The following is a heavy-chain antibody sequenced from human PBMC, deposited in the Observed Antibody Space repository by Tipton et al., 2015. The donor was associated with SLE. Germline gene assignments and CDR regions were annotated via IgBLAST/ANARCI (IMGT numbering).Heavy chain of an antibody. J-gene: IGHJ3*02. CDR1: GGSFSGYY. D-gene: IGHD3-3*01. Sequence: TLSLTCAVYGGSFSGYYWSWIRQPPGQGLEWIGEINHSGSTNYNPSLKSRVTISVDTSKNQFSLKLSSVTAADTAVYYCARGRVTIFGVVIIGRDAFDIWGQGTMVTVSS. V-gene: IGHV4-34*01. CDR2: INHSGST. CDR3: ARGRVTIFGVVIIGRDAFDI.